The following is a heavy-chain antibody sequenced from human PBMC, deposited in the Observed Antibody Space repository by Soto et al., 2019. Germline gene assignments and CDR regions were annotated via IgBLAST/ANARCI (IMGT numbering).Heavy chain of an antibody. CDR3: AGNRCWEMLDY. V-gene: IGHV3-7*01. CDR1: GFTFTHYW. CDR2: INIDGTEK. D-gene: IGHD1-26*01. Sequence: EVQLVESGGALVQPGGSLRLSCATSGFTFTHYWMNWVRQAPGKGLEWVANINIDGTEKYYGDSVKGRFTISRDNAKNALYIQMDSLGDEDMGVYYCAGNRCWEMLDYWGQGTLVTVSS. J-gene: IGHJ4*02.